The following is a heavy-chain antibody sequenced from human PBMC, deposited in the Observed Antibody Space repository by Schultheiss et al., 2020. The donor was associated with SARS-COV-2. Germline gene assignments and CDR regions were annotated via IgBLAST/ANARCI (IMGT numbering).Heavy chain of an antibody. V-gene: IGHV3-30-3*01. D-gene: IGHD3-3*01. CDR1: GFTFSSYE. CDR2: ISYDGSNK. CDR3: ARDQYYDFWSGYRNLYYYYGMDV. Sequence: GGSLRLSCAASGFTFSSYEMNWVRQAPGKGLEWVAVISYDGSNKYYADSVKGRFTISRDNAKNSLYLQMNSLRAEDTALYYCARDQYYDFWSGYRNLYYYYGMDVWGQGTTVTVSS. J-gene: IGHJ6*02.